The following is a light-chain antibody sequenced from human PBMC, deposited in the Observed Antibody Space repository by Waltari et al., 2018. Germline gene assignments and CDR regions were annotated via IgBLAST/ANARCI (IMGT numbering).Light chain of an antibody. V-gene: IGKV2-30*01. Sequence: DVVMTQSPLSLPVTLGQPASISCRSSQGLVYSDGNTYLNWFQQRPGQSPRRLIYKVFKRDSGVPDRFSGSGSGTEFTLRSSRVEAEDVGVYYCMQGTHWPPVYTFGQGTKLEIK. J-gene: IGKJ2*01. CDR3: MQGTHWPPVYT. CDR1: QGLVYSDGNTY. CDR2: KVF.